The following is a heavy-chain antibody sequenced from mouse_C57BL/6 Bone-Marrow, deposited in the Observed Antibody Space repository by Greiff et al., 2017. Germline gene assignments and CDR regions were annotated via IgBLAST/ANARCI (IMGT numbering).Heavy chain of an antibody. V-gene: IGHV5-6*02. CDR3: ARHGYMDY. CDR1: GFTFSSYG. CDR2: ISSGGSYT. J-gene: IGHJ4*01. Sequence: DVKLVESGGDLVKPGGSLKLSCAASGFTFSSYGMSWVRQTPDKRLEWVATISSGGSYTYYPDSVKGRFTISRDNAKNTLYLQMSSLKSEDTAMYYCARHGYMDYWGQGTSVTVSS.